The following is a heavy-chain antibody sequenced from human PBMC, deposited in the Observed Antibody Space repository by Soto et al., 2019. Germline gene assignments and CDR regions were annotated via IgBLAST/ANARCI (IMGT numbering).Heavy chain of an antibody. CDR3: AKAHVFWGVFFDS. CDR1: GFTFSSYA. Sequence: PGGSLRLSCAASGFTFSSYAMSWVRQAPGKGLEWVSAISGSGGSTYYADSVKGRFTISRDNSKNTLYLQMNSLRAEDTAVYYRAKAHVFWGVFFDSGGREPRVTVSS. CDR2: ISGSGGST. V-gene: IGHV3-23*01. J-gene: IGHJ4*02. D-gene: IGHD3-3*01.